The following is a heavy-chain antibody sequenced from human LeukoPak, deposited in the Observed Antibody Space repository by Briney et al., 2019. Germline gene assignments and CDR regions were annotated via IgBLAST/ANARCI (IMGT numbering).Heavy chain of an antibody. V-gene: IGHV1-2*02. Sequence: ASVNVSCKASGYTFTGYYMHWVRQAPGQGLEWMGWINPNSGGTNYAQKFQGRVTMTRDTSISTAYMELSRLRSDDTAVYYCARNRVGATHWDAFDIWGQGTMVTVSS. CDR2: INPNSGGT. J-gene: IGHJ3*02. CDR3: ARNRVGATHWDAFDI. CDR1: GYTFTGYY. D-gene: IGHD1-26*01.